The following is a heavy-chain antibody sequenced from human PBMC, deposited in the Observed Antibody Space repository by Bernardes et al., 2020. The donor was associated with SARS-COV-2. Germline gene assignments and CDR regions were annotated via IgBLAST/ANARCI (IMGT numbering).Heavy chain of an antibody. J-gene: IGHJ6*02. CDR2: TYYRSRWYK. CDR3: ARGRTRLDV. Sequence: SQTLSLTCAISGDSVSSDSGAWNWLRQSPSRGLEWLGRTYYRSRWYKDYAQSVKSRIIINPDTSNNQFSLQLTSVTPEDTAVYYCARGRTRLDVWGQGTAVSVSS. V-gene: IGHV6-1*01. CDR1: GDSVSSDSGA.